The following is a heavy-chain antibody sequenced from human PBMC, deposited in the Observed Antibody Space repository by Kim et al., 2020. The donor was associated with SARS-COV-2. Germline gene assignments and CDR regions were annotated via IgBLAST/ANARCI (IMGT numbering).Heavy chain of an antibody. CDR1: GFTFHDHA. V-gene: IGHV3-9*01. Sequence: GGSLRLSCIASGFTFHDHAMHWVRQAPGKGLEWVSGIMWNTDGIGYADSVKGRFTTSIDKAKNSLYLQMNSLRPEDTALYYCTKDVLAGGADVWGPGTA. CDR3: TKDVLAGGADV. D-gene: IGHD2-8*02. CDR2: IMWNTDGI. J-gene: IGHJ6*02.